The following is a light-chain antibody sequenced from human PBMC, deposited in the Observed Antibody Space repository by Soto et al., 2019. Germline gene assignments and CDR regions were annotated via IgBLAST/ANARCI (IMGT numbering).Light chain of an antibody. CDR3: QQYNSNPPWT. Sequence: DIQMTQSPSTLSTSVGNRVTITCRASQSINNLLAWYQQKPGIAPKLIIYDASNLDSGVPSRFSGSGSGTEFTLTISSLQPDDFATYYCQQYNSNPPWTFGQGTRVEI. V-gene: IGKV1-5*01. CDR2: DAS. CDR1: QSINNL. J-gene: IGKJ1*01.